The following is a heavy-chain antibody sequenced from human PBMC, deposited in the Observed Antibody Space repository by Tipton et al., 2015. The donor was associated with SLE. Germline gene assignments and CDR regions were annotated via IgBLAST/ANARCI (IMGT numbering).Heavy chain of an antibody. J-gene: IGHJ4*02. D-gene: IGHD1-26*01. Sequence: TLSLTCSVSGGSISSSGYYWGWIRQPPGKGLEWIGTIYYSGGPPYNPSLKSRVTISVDTSKNQFSLKLNSVTAGDTVAYYCARQGSSRPPFDYRGQGAMVAVSS. CDR1: GGSISSSGYY. CDR2: IYYSGGP. V-gene: IGHV4-39*07. CDR3: ARQGSSRPPFDY.